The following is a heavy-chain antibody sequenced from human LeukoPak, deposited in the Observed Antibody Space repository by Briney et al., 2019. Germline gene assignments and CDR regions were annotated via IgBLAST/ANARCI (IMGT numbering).Heavy chain of an antibody. D-gene: IGHD6-13*01. V-gene: IGHV4-30-4*07. CDR3: ARDLIGAAGDAFDI. CDR2: IYYSGST. J-gene: IGHJ3*02. CDR1: GGSISSGGYS. Sequence: SETLSLTCTVSGGSISSGGYSWSWIRQPPGKGLEWIGYIYYSGSTYYNPSLKSRVTISVDTSKNQFSLKLSSVTAADTAVYYCARDLIGAAGDAFDIWGQGTMVTVSS.